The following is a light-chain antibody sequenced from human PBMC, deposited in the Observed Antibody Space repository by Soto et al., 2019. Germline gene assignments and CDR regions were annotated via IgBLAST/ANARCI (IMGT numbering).Light chain of an antibody. CDR1: QSVSSSY. J-gene: IGKJ4*01. Sequence: EIVLTQSPGTLSLSPGERATLSCRASQSVSSSYLAWYQQKPGQAPRLLIYGASSRATGIPDRFSGSGSGTGFTLPISRLEPADFAVYYCQQYGSSLLTFGGGTKVEIK. CDR2: GAS. CDR3: QQYGSSLLT. V-gene: IGKV3-20*01.